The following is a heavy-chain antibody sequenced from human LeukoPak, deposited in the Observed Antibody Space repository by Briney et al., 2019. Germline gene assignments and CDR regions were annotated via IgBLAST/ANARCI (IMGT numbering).Heavy chain of an antibody. J-gene: IGHJ3*02. CDR1: GGSFSGYY. Sequence: SETLSLTCAVYGGSFSGYYWSWIRQPPGKGLEWIGEINHSGSTNYNPSLKSRVSISVDTSKNQFSLKVGSVTAADTAIYYCARLTIFVNTFEIWGQGTMVTVSS. D-gene: IGHD3-3*01. CDR3: ARLTIFVNTFEI. V-gene: IGHV4-34*01. CDR2: INHSGST.